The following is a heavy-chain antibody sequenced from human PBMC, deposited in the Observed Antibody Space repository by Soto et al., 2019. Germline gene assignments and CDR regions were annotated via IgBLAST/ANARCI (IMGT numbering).Heavy chain of an antibody. D-gene: IGHD6-13*01. V-gene: IGHV4-59*01. CDR3: ARRTAAGSLDY. CDR2: IYYSGST. J-gene: IGHJ4*02. CDR1: RGSISSYS. Sequence: SVTLSLTCTVSRGSISSYSRSWIREPPGKVLEWIGYIYYSGSTNYNPSLKSRVTISVDTSKNQFSLKLSSVTAADTAVYYCARRTAAGSLDYWGQGTLVTSPQ.